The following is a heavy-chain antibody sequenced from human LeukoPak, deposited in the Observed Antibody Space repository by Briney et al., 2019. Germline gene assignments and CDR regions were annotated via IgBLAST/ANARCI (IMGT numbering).Heavy chain of an antibody. Sequence: GGSLRLSCAASGFTFSSYEMNWVRQAPGKGLEWVSYISTSGGTTHYADSVKGRFTISRDNAKNSLYLQMNSLRAEDTAVYYCARDCSPCYPYWGQGTLVSVSS. CDR1: GFTFSSYE. CDR2: ISTSGGTT. V-gene: IGHV3-48*03. J-gene: IGHJ4*02. CDR3: ARDCSPCYPY. D-gene: IGHD2-2*01.